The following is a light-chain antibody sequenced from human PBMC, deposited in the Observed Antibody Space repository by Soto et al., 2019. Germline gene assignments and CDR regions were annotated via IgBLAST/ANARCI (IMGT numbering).Light chain of an antibody. CDR3: SSYTSSSTL. CDR1: SSDVGGYNY. Sequence: QSALTQPASASGSPGQSITISCTGTSSDVGGYNYVSWYQQHPGKAPKLMIYAVTDRPSGVSSRFSGSKSGNTASLTISGRQAEDEADYYCSSYTSSSTLFGTGTKVTVL. J-gene: IGLJ1*01. CDR2: AVT. V-gene: IGLV2-14*01.